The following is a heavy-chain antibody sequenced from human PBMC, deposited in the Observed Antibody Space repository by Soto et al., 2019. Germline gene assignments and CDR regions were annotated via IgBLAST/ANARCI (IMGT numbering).Heavy chain of an antibody. D-gene: IGHD4-4*01. Sequence: EVQLVESGGGLVKPGGSLRLSCAASGFTFSSYSMNWVRQAPGKGLEWVSAISGSGGSTYYADSVKGRFTISRDNSKNTLYLQMNSLRAEDTAVYYCAKGSMTTVSAYYFDYWGQGTLVTVSS. CDR2: ISGSGGST. J-gene: IGHJ4*02. V-gene: IGHV3-23*04. CDR3: AKGSMTTVSAYYFDY. CDR1: GFTFSSYS.